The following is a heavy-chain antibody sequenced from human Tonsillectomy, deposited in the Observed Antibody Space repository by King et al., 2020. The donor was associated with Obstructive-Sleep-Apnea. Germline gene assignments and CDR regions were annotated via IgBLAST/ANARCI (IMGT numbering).Heavy chain of an antibody. J-gene: IGHJ6*02. CDR2: IYYSGST. CDR1: GDSISSYY. D-gene: IGHD1-26*01. Sequence: LQLQESGPGLVKPSETLSLTCTVSGDSISSYYWSWIRQPPGKGLEWIGYIYYSGSTKYNPSLKSRVTISVDTSKNLFSLKLSSVTAADTAVYYCARNTEHYYYYGMDVWGQGTTVTVSS. CDR3: ARNTEHYYYYGMDV. V-gene: IGHV4-59*08.